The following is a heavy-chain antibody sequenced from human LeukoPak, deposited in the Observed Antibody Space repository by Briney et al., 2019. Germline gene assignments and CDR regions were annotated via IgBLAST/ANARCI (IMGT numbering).Heavy chain of an antibody. CDR2: ISGGTT. CDR1: GINFGDFP. Sequence: ALKLPCKASGINFGDFPMSWFRQAPGKGLKWIGFISGGTTEYAASVKGRFTISRDDSTSIAYLQMNSLTTEDTAVYYCSRGSGWLSVYWGQGTLVTVSS. D-gene: IGHD6-19*01. CDR3: SRGSGWLSVY. V-gene: IGHV3-49*03. J-gene: IGHJ4*02.